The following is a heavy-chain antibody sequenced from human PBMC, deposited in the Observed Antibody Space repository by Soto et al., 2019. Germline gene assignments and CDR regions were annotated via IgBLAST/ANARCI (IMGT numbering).Heavy chain of an antibody. D-gene: IGHD6-19*01. CDR2: IIPVFGTA. CDR3: AREPRRAVAGTLRISPPYFDY. Sequence: QVQMVQSGAEVKKPGSSVKISCKASGGSFTSYAFSWVRQAPGQGLAWMGGIIPVFGTADYEQKFQGRVTITADESTNTIYMELSSLTSEDTAIYYCAREPRRAVAGTLRISPPYFDYWGQGTLLTVSS. CDR1: GGSFTSYA. V-gene: IGHV1-69*01. J-gene: IGHJ4*02.